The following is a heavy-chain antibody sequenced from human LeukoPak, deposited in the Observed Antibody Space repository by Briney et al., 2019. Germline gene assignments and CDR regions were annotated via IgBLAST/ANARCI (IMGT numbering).Heavy chain of an antibody. J-gene: IGHJ6*03. V-gene: IGHV3-7*01. CDR1: GFTFSSYW. CDR3: AMQTWFGELLARYHYYYMDV. D-gene: IGHD3-10*01. CDR2: IKQDGSEK. Sequence: GGSLRLSCAASGFTFSSYWMSWVRQAPGKGLEWVANIKQDGSEKYYVDSVKGRFTISRDNAKNSLYLQMNSLIAEDTAVYYFAMQTWFGELLARYHYYYMDVWGKGTTVTVSS.